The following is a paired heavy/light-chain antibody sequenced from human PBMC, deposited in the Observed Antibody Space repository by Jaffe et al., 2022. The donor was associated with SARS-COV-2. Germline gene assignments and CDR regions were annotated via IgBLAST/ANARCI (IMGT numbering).Light chain of an antibody. CDR2: AAS. Sequence: DIQMTQSPSSLSASVGDRVTITCRASQSISNYLNWYQQKPGKAPKLLIYAASSLQSGVPSRFSGSGSGTDFTLTISSLQPEDFATYYCQQSYSISYTFGLGTKLEIK. V-gene: IGKV1-39*01. CDR3: QQSYSISYT. CDR1: QSISNY. J-gene: IGKJ2*01.
Heavy chain of an antibody. CDR3: AREPYRYGRSPSNNWFDP. V-gene: IGHV7-4-1*02. CDR1: GYTFTSFG. Sequence: QVQLVQSGSELKKPGASVKVSCKASGYTFTSFGMNWVRQAPGQGLEWMGWINTNTGNPTYAQGFTGRFVFSLDTSVSTAYLQISSLKAEDTAVYYCAREPYRYGRSPSNNWFDPWGQGTLVTVSS. D-gene: IGHD5-18*01. CDR2: INTNTGNP. J-gene: IGHJ5*02.